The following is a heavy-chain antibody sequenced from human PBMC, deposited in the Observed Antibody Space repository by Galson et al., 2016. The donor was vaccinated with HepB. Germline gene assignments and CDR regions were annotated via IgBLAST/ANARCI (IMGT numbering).Heavy chain of an antibody. CDR2: INVNDGST. J-gene: IGHJ4*02. CDR3: ARDGGSYEFDF. Sequence: SGAEVKKPGDSLKISCKASGYTFKHYGVNWVRQAPGQGLEWMGWINVNDGSTNYTQKLQGRLIMTTHTSTTTVYMELSSLRSDDTAVYYCARDGGSYEFDFWGQGTLVSVSS. D-gene: IGHD3-10*01. CDR1: GYTFKHYG. V-gene: IGHV1-18*01.